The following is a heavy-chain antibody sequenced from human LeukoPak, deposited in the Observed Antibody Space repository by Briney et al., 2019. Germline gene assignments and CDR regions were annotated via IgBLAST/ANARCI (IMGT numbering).Heavy chain of an antibody. Sequence: SETLSLTCTVSGGSISSSSYYWGWIRQPPGKGLEWIGYIYYSGSTNYNPSLKSRVTISVDTSKNQFSLKLSSVTAADTAVYYCARGYSGYDSPFDYWGQGTLVTVSS. CDR1: GGSISSSSYY. CDR2: IYYSGST. V-gene: IGHV4-61*05. J-gene: IGHJ4*02. D-gene: IGHD5-12*01. CDR3: ARGYSGYDSPFDY.